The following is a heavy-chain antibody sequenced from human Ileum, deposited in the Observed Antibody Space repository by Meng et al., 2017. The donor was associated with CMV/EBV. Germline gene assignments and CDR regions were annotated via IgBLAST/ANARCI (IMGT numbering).Heavy chain of an antibody. D-gene: IGHD4-17*01. CDR1: GDSISSDDHY. Sequence: VQMQASGPGLVKSLQPLSLTCNVSGDSISSDDHYWSWIRQSPGKGLEWIGYVFYSGSTYYNPSLMSRVTISVDTSKNQFSLRLSSVTAADTAVYYCARELRYGDYYFDSWGQGTLVTVSS. CDR3: ARELRYGDYYFDS. J-gene: IGHJ4*02. CDR2: VFYSGST. V-gene: IGHV4-30-4*08.